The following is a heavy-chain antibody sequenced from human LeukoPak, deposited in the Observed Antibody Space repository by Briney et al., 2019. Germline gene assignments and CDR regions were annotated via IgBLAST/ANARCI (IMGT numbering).Heavy chain of an antibody. J-gene: IGHJ4*02. Sequence: GVSLRLSCAASGFTFSRYAMHWVRQAPGKGLVWVEFIWNDGYNQNYADSVKGRFTISRDNSKKMVYVQMNSLRVDDTAVYYCARDWYYDSAGYFPYWGLGTLVTVSS. CDR3: ARDWYYDSAGYFPY. V-gene: IGHV3-33*01. D-gene: IGHD3-22*01. CDR1: GFTFSRYA. CDR2: IWNDGYNQ.